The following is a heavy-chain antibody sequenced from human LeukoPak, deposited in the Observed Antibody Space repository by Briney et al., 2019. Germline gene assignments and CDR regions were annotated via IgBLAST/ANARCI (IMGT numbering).Heavy chain of an antibody. D-gene: IGHD6-19*01. CDR3: ARGRQSQWPWYFDL. Sequence: SVKVSCKASGGTFSSYAISWVRQAPGQGLEWMGRIIPILGIANYAQKFQGRVTITADKSTSTAYMELSSLRSEDTAVYYCARGRQSQWPWYFDLWGRGTLVTVSS. V-gene: IGHV1-69*04. J-gene: IGHJ2*01. CDR1: GGTFSSYA. CDR2: IIPILGIA.